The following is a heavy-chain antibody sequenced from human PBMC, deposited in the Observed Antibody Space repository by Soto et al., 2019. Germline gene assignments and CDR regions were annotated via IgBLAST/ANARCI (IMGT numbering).Heavy chain of an antibody. CDR2: IYPGDSDT. CDR1: GYSFTSYW. J-gene: IGHJ4*02. D-gene: IGHD6-25*01. CDR3: AGLESSAAHS. Sequence: PGESLKISCKGSGYSFTSYWIGWVRQMPGKGLEWMGIIYPGDSDTRYSPSFQGQVTISADKSISTAYLQWSSLKASDTALYYCAGLESSAAHSLGQGALVPISA. V-gene: IGHV5-51*01.